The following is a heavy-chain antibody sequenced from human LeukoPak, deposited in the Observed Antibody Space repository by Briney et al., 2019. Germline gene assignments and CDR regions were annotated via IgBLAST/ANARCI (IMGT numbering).Heavy chain of an antibody. V-gene: IGHV3-23*01. CDR3: AKGEQGVDY. Sequence: PGGSLRLSCAASGFPFSNYAMNWVRQAPGKGLEWASAMSGSGGSTHYADSVKGRFTISRDNSKNTLFLQMNSLRAEDTAVYYCAKGEQGVDYWGQGTLVTVSS. D-gene: IGHD1/OR15-1a*01. J-gene: IGHJ4*02. CDR1: GFPFSNYA. CDR2: MSGSGGST.